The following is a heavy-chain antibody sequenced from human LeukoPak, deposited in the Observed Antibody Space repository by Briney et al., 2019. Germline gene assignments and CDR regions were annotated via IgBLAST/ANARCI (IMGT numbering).Heavy chain of an antibody. V-gene: IGHV4-59*12. CDR1: GGSISSYY. J-gene: IGHJ6*03. D-gene: IGHD3-22*01. CDR3: ATISTWDYYYYYMDV. CDR2: IYYTGST. Sequence: PSETLSLTCSVSGGSISSYYWSWVRQPPGKGLEWIGYIYYTGSTNYNPSLKSRVTISVDTSKNQFSLKLSSVTAADTAVYYCATISTWDYYYYYMDVWGKGTTVTVSS.